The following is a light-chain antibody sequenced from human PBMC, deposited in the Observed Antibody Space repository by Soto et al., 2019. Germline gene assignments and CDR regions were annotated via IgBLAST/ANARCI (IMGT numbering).Light chain of an antibody. CDR3: HQSYSIPLT. CDR2: AAS. V-gene: IGKV1-39*01. J-gene: IGKJ5*01. CDR1: QSISSY. Sequence: DIQMTQSPSSLSASVGDRVTISCRASQSISSYLNWYQEKPGKAPKLLIYAASTLQSGVPSRFSGTGSGTDFTLTISCLQPEDFATYYCHQSYSIPLTFGQGTRLEIQ.